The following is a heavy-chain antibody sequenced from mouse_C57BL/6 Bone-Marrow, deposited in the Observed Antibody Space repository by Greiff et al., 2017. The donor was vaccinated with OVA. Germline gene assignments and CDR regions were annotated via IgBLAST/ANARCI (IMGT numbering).Heavy chain of an antibody. J-gene: IGHJ2*01. Sequence: EVQVVESGGGLVKPGGSLKLSCAASGFTFSDYGMHWVRQAPEKGLEWVAYISSGSSTIYYADTVKGRFTLSRDNAKNTLFLQRTSLRSEDTARYYCASQTGTSFDYWGKGTTLTVSA. V-gene: IGHV5-17*01. CDR2: ISSGSSTI. D-gene: IGHD4-1*01. CDR3: ASQTGTSFDY. CDR1: GFTFSDYG.